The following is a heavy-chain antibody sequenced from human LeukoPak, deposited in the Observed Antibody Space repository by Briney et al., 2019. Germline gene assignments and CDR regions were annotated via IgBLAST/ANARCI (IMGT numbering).Heavy chain of an antibody. CDR1: GFTVSSNY. D-gene: IGHD6-13*01. CDR2: IYSGGST. J-gene: IGHJ5*02. Sequence: PGGSLRLSCAASGFTVSSNYMSWVRQAPGKGLEWVSVIYSGGSTYYADSVKGLFTISRDNSKNTLYLQMNSLRAEDTAVYYCARAHPGYSSSLGWFDPWGQGTLVTVSS. V-gene: IGHV3-53*01. CDR3: ARAHPGYSSSLGWFDP.